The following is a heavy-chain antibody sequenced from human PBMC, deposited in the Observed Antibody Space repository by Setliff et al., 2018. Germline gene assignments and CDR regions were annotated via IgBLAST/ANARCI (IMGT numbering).Heavy chain of an antibody. Sequence: PGGSLRLSCAASGFTFSSYSMNWVRQAPGKGLEWVSRINNDGSSTTYEDSVKGLFAISRDNAKNTLYLQMNSLRAEDTAVYYCARAHSSTLSVHDYWGQGTLVTVSS. CDR2: INNDGSST. D-gene: IGHD2-2*01. V-gene: IGHV3-74*01. CDR1: GFTFSSYS. J-gene: IGHJ4*02. CDR3: ARAHSSTLSVHDY.